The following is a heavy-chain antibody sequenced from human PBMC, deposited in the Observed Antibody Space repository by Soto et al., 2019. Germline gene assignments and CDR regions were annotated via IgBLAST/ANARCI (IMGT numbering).Heavy chain of an antibody. CDR1: GDSISASS. J-gene: IGHJ4*02. D-gene: IGHD5-12*01. V-gene: IGHV4-59*01. Sequence: QVQLQVSAPGLVKPSETLSLTCTVSGDSISASSWSWVRQPPGKGLEWIGHIHYNGNTKYNPSLKKRVTXPLDPSXXQFSLKLISVTAADTAKYFCAREGNLGRWLQPLDFWGQGTLVTVSS. CDR2: IHYNGNT. CDR3: AREGNLGRWLQPLDF.